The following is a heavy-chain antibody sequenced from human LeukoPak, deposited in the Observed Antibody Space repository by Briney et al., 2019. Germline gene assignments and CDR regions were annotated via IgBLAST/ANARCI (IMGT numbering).Heavy chain of an antibody. V-gene: IGHV1-18*01. J-gene: IGHJ4*02. CDR1: GYTFTSYA. CDR2: ISTYSGNT. D-gene: IGHD2-21*02. CDR3: ARGGSRVVTYGNFDY. Sequence: ASVKVSCKPSGYTFTSYALSWVRQAPGQGLEWMGWISTYSGNTNYAQKLQGRITMTIETSTCTAYMELRSLRSDDAAVYYCARGGSRVVTYGNFDYWGQGTLVTVSS.